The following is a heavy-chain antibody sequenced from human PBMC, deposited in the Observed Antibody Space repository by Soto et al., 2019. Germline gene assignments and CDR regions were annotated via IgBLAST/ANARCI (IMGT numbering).Heavy chain of an antibody. J-gene: IGHJ5*02. CDR2: INHVGGT. V-gene: IGHV4-34*01. CDR3: VRIRYQLPSSVLWLDP. Sequence: SETLSLTCAVYGGFLSESYWSWIRQPPGKGLEWIGEINHVGGTNYNPSLKSRVTMSVDTTQNQFSLRLISVTAADTAMYFCVRIRYQLPSSVLWLDPWGQGTPVTVSS. D-gene: IGHD3-16*01. CDR1: GGFLSESY.